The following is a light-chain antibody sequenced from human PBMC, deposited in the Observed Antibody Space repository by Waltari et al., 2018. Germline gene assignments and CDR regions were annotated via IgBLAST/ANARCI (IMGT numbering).Light chain of an antibody. V-gene: IGLV2-11*01. Sequence: QSALTQPRSVSGSPGQSVTISCTGTRSDVGGYNYVSWYQQHPGKAPKLMIDDVSKRPSGVPDRFSGSKSGNTASLTISGLQAEDEADYYCCSYAGSYTLVFGGGTKLTVL. J-gene: IGLJ2*01. CDR1: RSDVGGYNY. CDR3: CSYAGSYTLV. CDR2: DVS.